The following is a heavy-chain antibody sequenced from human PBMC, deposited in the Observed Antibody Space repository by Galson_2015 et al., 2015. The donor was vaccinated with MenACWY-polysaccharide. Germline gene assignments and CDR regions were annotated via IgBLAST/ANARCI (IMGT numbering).Heavy chain of an antibody. D-gene: IGHD2-2*01. CDR2: INPNSGGT. Sequence: SVKVSCKASGYTFTGYYMHWVRQAPGQGLEWMGWINPNSGGTNYAQKFQGRVTMTRDTSISTAYMELSRLRSDDTAVYYCARGGPLIVVVPAVIYYWGQGTLVTVSS. CDR3: ARGGPLIVVVPAVIYY. V-gene: IGHV1-2*02. CDR1: GYTFTGYY. J-gene: IGHJ4*02.